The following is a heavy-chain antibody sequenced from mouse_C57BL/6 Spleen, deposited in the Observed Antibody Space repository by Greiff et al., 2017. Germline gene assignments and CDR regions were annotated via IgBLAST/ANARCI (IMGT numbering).Heavy chain of an antibody. CDR1: GYTFTSYW. Sequence: QVQLQQPGAELVKPGASVKLSCKASGYTFTSYWMHWVKQRPGRGLEWIGRIDPKSGGTKYNEKFKSKATLTVDKPSITAYMQLSSLTSEDSAVYYCASSPYYFDYWGQGTTLTVSS. CDR2: IDPKSGGT. V-gene: IGHV1-72*01. CDR3: ASSPYYFDY. D-gene: IGHD6-1*01. J-gene: IGHJ2*01.